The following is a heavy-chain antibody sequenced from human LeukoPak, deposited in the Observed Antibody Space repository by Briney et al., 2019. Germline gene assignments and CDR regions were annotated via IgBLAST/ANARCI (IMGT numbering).Heavy chain of an antibody. D-gene: IGHD4-17*01. J-gene: IGHJ4*02. CDR1: GYFISTGYY. CDR2: IYHSGNN. Sequence: SETLSLTCTVSGYFISTGYYWGWIRQSPGKGLEWIAIIYHSGNNYYNPSLKSRVTISVDTSKNQFSLKLSSVTTADTAVYYCASQFTVTNPYYFDYWGQGTLVTVSS. V-gene: IGHV4-38-2*02. CDR3: ASQFTVTNPYYFDY.